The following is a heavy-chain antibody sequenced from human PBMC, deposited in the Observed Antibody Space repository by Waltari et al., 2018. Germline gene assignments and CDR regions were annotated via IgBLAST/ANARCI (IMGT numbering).Heavy chain of an antibody. CDR1: GCTFSRYG. V-gene: IGHV3-21*01. D-gene: IGHD5-12*01. Sequence: EVQLVESGGGLVKPGGCRRLSCAASGCTFSRYGLNGVRAAPGKVLVWVASISSSSSYIYYADSVKGRFTISRDNAKNSLYLQMNSLRAEDTAVYYCARGDRGMATTPLWGQGTLVTVPS. CDR2: ISSSSSYI. CDR3: ARGDRGMATTPL. J-gene: IGHJ4*02.